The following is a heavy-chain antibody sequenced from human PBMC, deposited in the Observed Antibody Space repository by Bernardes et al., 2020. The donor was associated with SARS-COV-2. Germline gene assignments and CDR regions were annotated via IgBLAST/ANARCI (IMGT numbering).Heavy chain of an antibody. Sequence: GALRLSCAASGFTFSNAWMSWVRQAPGKGLEWVGRIKSKTDGGTTDYAAPVKGRFTISRDDSKNTLYLQMNSLKTEDTAVYYCTTDPPLGYCTNGVCYNLGDAFDIWGQGTMVTVSS. D-gene: IGHD2-8*01. CDR2: IKSKTDGGTT. CDR1: GFTFSNAW. CDR3: TTDPPLGYCTNGVCYNLGDAFDI. J-gene: IGHJ3*02. V-gene: IGHV3-15*01.